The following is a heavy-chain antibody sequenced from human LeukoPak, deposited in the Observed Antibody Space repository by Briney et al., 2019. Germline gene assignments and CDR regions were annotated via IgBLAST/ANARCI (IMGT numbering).Heavy chain of an antibody. CDR3: AKDAAGPEY. Sequence: GGSLRLSCAASGFTFSSYWMHWVRQAPGKGLDWVSGISASGGDTWYPDSVKGRFTTSRDNSKNTLFLQMSSLRVEDTAMYYCAKDAAGPEYWGQGTLVTVSS. V-gene: IGHV3-23*01. CDR2: ISASGGDT. D-gene: IGHD6-13*01. J-gene: IGHJ4*02. CDR1: GFTFSSYW.